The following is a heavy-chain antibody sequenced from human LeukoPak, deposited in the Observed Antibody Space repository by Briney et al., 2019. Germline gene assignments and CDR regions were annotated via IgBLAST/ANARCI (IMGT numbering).Heavy chain of an antibody. D-gene: IGHD3-10*01. CDR1: GFTVSSNY. CDR3: ARGSWVVRGVIFDY. V-gene: IGHV3-66*01. CDR2: IYSDGST. J-gene: IGHJ4*02. Sequence: PGGSLRLSCAASGFTVSSNYMSWVRQAPGKGLEWVSIIYSDGSTYYADSVKGRFTISRDNSKNTLYLQMNSLRAEDTAVYYCARGSWVVRGVIFDYWGQGTLVTVSS.